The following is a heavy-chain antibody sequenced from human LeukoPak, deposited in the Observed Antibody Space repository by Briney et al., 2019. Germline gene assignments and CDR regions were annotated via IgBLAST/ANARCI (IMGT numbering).Heavy chain of an antibody. J-gene: IGHJ4*02. CDR1: GFTFSSYW. CDR2: IKQDGSKK. Sequence: GGSLRLSCAASGFTFSSYWMTWVRQAPGKGLEWVANIKQDGSKKNYVDSVKGRFTISRDNAKNSLYLQMNSLRAEDTAVYYCATPLDYYDSSGYHQGGDWGQGTLVTVSS. CDR3: ATPLDYYDSSGYHQGGD. V-gene: IGHV3-7*03. D-gene: IGHD3-22*01.